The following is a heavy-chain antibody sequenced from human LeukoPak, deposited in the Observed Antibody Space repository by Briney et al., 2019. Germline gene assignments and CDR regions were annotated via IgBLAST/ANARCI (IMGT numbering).Heavy chain of an antibody. Sequence: GGSLRLSCAASGFTFSDYYMSWIRQAPGKGLEWVSYISSSGSTIYYADSVKGRFTISRDNAKNSLYLQMNSLRAEDTAVYYCARDPSGLAYYDFWSGYYSANYFDYWGQGTLVTVSS. CDR2: ISSSGSTI. CDR3: ARDPSGLAYYDFWSGYYSANYFDY. CDR1: GFTFSDYY. D-gene: IGHD3-3*01. J-gene: IGHJ4*02. V-gene: IGHV3-11*04.